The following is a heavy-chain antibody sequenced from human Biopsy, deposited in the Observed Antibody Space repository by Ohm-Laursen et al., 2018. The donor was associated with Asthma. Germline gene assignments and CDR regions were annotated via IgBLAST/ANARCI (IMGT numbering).Heavy chain of an antibody. J-gene: IGHJ5*02. CDR1: GFTVSNFA. Sequence: SLRLSCAASGFTVSNFAMNWVRQAPGQGLEWVSVISSGSGSTYYADSVKGRFTISRDTSTNTLYLQMNSLRAEDTAVYYCAKVGHGNGDYVGWFDPWGQGTLVTVSS. D-gene: IGHD4-17*01. V-gene: IGHV3-23*01. CDR3: AKVGHGNGDYVGWFDP. CDR2: ISSGSGST.